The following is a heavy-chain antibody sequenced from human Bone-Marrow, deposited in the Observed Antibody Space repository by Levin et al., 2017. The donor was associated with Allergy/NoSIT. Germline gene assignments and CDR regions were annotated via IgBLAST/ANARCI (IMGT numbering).Heavy chain of an antibody. CDR2: IYHSGST. J-gene: IGHJ5*02. D-gene: IGHD6-19*01. V-gene: IGHV4-4*02. CDR3: ARDLSSGWHNGWFDP. Sequence: SETLSLTCAVSGGSISSSNWWSWVRQPPGKGLEWIGEIYHSGSTNYNPSLKSRVTISVDKSKNQFSLKLSSVTAADTAVYYCARDLSSGWHNGWFDPWGQGTLVTVSS. CDR1: GGSISSSNW.